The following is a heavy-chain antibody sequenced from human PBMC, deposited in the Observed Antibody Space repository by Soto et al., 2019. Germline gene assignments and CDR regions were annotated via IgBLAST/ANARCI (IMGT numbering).Heavy chain of an antibody. V-gene: IGHV3-23*01. CDR2: IGGRGNSA. J-gene: IGHJ3*01. CDR3: VREGRGSSDF. D-gene: IGHD5-12*01. CDR1: GFIFTNYA. Sequence: GGSLRLSCAASGFIFTNYAMNWVRQAPGKGLEWVSVIGGRGNSAYYADSVQGRFTISRDNSKNTLSLQMSSLTADDTAIYYCVREGRGSSDFWGRGTMVTVSS.